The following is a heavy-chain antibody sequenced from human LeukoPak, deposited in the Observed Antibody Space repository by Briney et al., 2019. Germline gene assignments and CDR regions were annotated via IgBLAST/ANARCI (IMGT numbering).Heavy chain of an antibody. D-gene: IGHD1-1*01. CDR2: ISNNNGNT. J-gene: IGHJ4*02. V-gene: IGHV3-23*01. Sequence: GSLRLSFAASGFTFSSYAMGLVRQAPGKGLEWVSTISNNNGNTYYADSVKGRFTISRDNSKDTLYLQMNSLTAEDTAIYYCAKATGTLGNWGQGTLVTVSS. CDR3: AKATGTLGN. CDR1: GFTFSSYA.